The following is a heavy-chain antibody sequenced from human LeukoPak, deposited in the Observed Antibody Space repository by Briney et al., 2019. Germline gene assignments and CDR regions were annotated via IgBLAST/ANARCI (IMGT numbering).Heavy chain of an antibody. CDR3: ARESQPVTKGLEYYFDY. J-gene: IGHJ4*02. CDR2: ISGSGGST. CDR1: GFTFSSYA. Sequence: PGGSLRLSCAASGFTFSSYAMSWVRQAPGKGLEWVPAISGSGGSTYYADSVKGRFTISRDNSKNTLYLQMNSLRAEDTAVYYCARESQPVTKGLEYYFDYWGQGTLVTVSS. D-gene: IGHD4-17*01. V-gene: IGHV3-23*01.